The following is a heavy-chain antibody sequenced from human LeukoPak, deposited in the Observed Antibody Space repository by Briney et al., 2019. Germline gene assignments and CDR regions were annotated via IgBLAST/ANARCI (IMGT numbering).Heavy chain of an antibody. D-gene: IGHD1-26*01. CDR1: GFTFSSYW. CDR3: AKGNSGSYLMHFDY. J-gene: IGHJ4*02. CDR2: IHLDGRTT. V-gene: IGHV3-74*01. Sequence: GGSLRLSCAASGFTFSSYWMHWVRQRPGKGLVWVSRIHLDGRTTNYADSVKGRFTISRDNSKNTLYLQMNSLRAEDTAVYYCAKGNSGSYLMHFDYWGQGTLVTVSS.